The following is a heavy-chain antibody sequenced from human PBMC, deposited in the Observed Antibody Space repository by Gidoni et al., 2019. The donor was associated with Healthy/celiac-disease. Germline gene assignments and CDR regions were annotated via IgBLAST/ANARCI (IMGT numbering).Heavy chain of an antibody. J-gene: IGHJ5*02. CDR3: ATVQKRWSMALDP. Sequence: QVQLVQSGAEVKKPGSSVKVSCKASGGTFSSYAISWVRQAPGQGLEWMGRIIPILGIANYAQKFQGRVTITADKSTSTAYMELSSLRSEDTAVYYCATVQKRWSMALDPWGQGTLVTVSS. CDR1: GGTFSSYA. D-gene: IGHD1-1*01. V-gene: IGHV1-69*04. CDR2: IIPILGIA.